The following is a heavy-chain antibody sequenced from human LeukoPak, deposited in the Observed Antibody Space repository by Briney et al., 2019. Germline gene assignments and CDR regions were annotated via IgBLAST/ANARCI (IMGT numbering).Heavy chain of an antibody. J-gene: IGHJ6*02. V-gene: IGHV4-59*01. Sequence: SETLSLTCTVSGGSISSYYWSWIRQPPGKGLEWIGYIYYSGSTNYNPSLKSRVTISVDTSKNQFSLKLSSVTAADTAVYYCATGLGSSGWYRATYYYYGMDVWGQGTTVTVSS. CDR2: IYYSGST. CDR3: ATGLGSSGWYRATYYYYGMDV. CDR1: GGSISSYY. D-gene: IGHD6-19*01.